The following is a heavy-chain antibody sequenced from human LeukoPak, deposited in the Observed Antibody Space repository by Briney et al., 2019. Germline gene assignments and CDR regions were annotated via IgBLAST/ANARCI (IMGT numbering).Heavy chain of an antibody. CDR1: GYTFTGYY. CDR2: INPNSGGT. J-gene: IGHJ6*02. Sequence: ASVKVSCKASGYTFTGYYMHWVRRAPGQGLEWMGWINPNSGGTNYAQKFQGRVTMTRDTSISTAYMELSRLRSDDTAVYYCASKAVYAIPDFYYYYGMDVWGQGTTVTVSS. D-gene: IGHD2-8*01. V-gene: IGHV1-2*02. CDR3: ASKAVYAIPDFYYYYGMDV.